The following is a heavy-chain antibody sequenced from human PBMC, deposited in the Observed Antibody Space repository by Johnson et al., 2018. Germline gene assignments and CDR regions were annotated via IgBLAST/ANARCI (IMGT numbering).Heavy chain of an antibody. Sequence: QVQLVQSGGGVVQPGRSLRLSCAASGFTFSSYGMHWVRQAPGKGLEWVAVISYDGSNKYYADSVKGRFTISRDNSKNTLYLQMNSLGGEDTGGYCWARGLRGSYRPVLVDWGQGTLGTVSS. V-gene: IGHV3-30*03. CDR3: ARGLRGSYRPVLVD. J-gene: IGHJ1*01. CDR2: ISYDGSNK. CDR1: GFTFSSYG. D-gene: IGHD3-16*02.